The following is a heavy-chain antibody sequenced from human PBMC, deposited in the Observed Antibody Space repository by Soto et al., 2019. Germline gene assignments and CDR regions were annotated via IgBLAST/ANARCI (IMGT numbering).Heavy chain of an antibody. V-gene: IGHV4-30-2*01. CDR1: GDPVSSGGHS. CDR3: ARGGNSGPFDY. CDR2: IYHNGDT. J-gene: IGHJ4*02. Sequence: SETLSLTCAVSGDPVSSGGHSWSWIRQPPGKGLEWIGYIYHNGDTHYDSSLKSRVSISVDTSKNQFSLRLSSVTAADTAVYYCARGGNSGPFDYWGQGTPVTVSS. D-gene: IGHD2-21*01.